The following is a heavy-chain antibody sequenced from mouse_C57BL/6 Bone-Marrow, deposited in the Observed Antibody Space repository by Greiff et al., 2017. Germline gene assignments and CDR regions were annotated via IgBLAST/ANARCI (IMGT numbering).Heavy chain of an antibody. CDR3: ATNGEFDY. CDR2: INPSSGYT. V-gene: IGHV1-4*01. CDR1: GYTFTSYT. D-gene: IGHD4-1*01. J-gene: IGHJ2*01. Sequence: VQLQQSGAELARPGASVKMSCKASGYTFTSYTMHWVKQRPGQGLEWIGYINPSSGYTKYNQKFKDKATLTADKSSSTAYMRLSSLTSEDSAVYDSATNGEFDYWGQGTTLTVSS.